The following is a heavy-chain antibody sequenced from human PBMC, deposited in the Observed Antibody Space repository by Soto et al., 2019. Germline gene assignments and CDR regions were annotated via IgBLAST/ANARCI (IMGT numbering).Heavy chain of an antibody. J-gene: IGHJ3*02. CDR2: IYXSGST. V-gene: IGHV4-59*08. CDR3: ARLPVDAFDI. CDR1: RGSIPSYY. Sequence: XXTLSLTCTVSRGSIPSYYWSWIRQPPGTGLERXGYIYXSGSTNYHPSLXXRVTISVXXSKNQFYLKLTSVTAADTAVYYCARLPVDAFDIWGQGTMVT. D-gene: IGHD2-2*01.